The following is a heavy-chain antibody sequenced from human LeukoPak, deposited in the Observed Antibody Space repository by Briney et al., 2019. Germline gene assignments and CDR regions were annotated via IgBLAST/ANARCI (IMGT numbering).Heavy chain of an antibody. V-gene: IGHV1-18*01. D-gene: IGHD3-16*02. CDR1: GYTFTSYG. CDR3: ARASGVMTNYRRAFDY. Sequence: ASVKVSCKASGYTFTSYGISWVRQAPGQGLEWMGWISAYNGNTNYAQKLQGRVTMTTDTSTSTAYMELSSLRSEDTAVYYCARASGVMTNYRRAFDYWGQGTLVTVSS. J-gene: IGHJ4*02. CDR2: ISAYNGNT.